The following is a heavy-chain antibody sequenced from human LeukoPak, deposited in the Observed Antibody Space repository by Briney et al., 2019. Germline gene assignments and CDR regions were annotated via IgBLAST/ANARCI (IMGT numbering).Heavy chain of an antibody. D-gene: IGHD3-22*01. J-gene: IGHJ3*02. Sequence: GASVKVSCKASGYTFTSYYMHWVRQAPGQGLEWMGIINPSGGGTSYAQKFQGRVTMTRDTSTSTVYMELSSLRSEDTAVYYCARASSLYYDSSGYFDAFDIWGQGTMVTVSS. V-gene: IGHV1-46*01. CDR3: ARASSLYYDSSGYFDAFDI. CDR2: INPSGGGT. CDR1: GYTFTSYY.